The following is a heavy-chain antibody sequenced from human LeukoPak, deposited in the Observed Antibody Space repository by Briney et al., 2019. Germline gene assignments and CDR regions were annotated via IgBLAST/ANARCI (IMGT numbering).Heavy chain of an antibody. CDR3: ARSGTYSGSRIDY. V-gene: IGHV3-33*01. CDR1: GFTFSSYG. D-gene: IGHD1-26*01. CDR2: IWYDGSNK. J-gene: IGHJ4*02. Sequence: GGSLRLSCAASGFTFSSYGMHWVRQAPGKGLEWVAVIWYDGSNKYYADSVKGRFTISRDNSKNTLYLQMNSLRSEDTAVYYCARSGTYSGSRIDYWGQGTLVTVSS.